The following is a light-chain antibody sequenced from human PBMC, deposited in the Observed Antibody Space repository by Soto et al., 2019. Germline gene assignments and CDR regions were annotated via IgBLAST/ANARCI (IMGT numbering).Light chain of an antibody. J-gene: IGKJ1*01. CDR3: QQYYSYPRT. CDR1: QSVFSY. V-gene: IGKV4-1*01. Sequence: DIVMTQSPDSLAVSLGERATINCKSSQSVFSYLAWYQQKPGQPPKLLIYWTSTRESGVPDRFSGSGSGTDSTLTISSLQAEDVAVYYCQQYYSYPRTFGQGTRVEI. CDR2: WTS.